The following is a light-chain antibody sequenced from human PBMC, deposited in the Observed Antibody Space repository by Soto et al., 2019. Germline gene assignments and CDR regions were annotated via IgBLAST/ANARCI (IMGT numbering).Light chain of an antibody. Sequence: QSALTQPASVSGSPGQSITISCTGTSNDIGGHNHVSWYQQHPGNSPKLIIYEVTGRPSGVSDRFSASKSSTTASLTISSLQAEDEADYYCCSYAGIITWVCGGGTKVTVL. CDR3: CSYAGIITWV. V-gene: IGLV2-23*02. CDR2: EVT. J-gene: IGLJ3*02. CDR1: SNDIGGHNH.